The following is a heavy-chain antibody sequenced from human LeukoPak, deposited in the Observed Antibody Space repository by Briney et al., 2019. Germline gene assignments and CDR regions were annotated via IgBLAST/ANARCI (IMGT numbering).Heavy chain of an antibody. CDR3: ARGTDY. V-gene: IGHV3-7*01. J-gene: IGHJ4*02. Sequence: GGSLRLSCAASRFTFSSYWMSWVRQAPGKGLEWVANIKQDGSEKYYVDSVKGRFTISRDNAKNSLYLQMNSLRAEDTAVYYCARGTDYWGQGTLVTVSS. CDR2: IKQDGSEK. CDR1: RFTFSSYW.